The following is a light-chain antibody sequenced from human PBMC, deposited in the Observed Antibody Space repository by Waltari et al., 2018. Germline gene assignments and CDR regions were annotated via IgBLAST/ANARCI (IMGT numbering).Light chain of an antibody. CDR1: QSVTSSS. V-gene: IGKV3-20*01. J-gene: IGKJ4*01. Sequence: EIVLTQSPGTLSLSPGERATLPCRASQSVTSSSSSWYQQKLGQAPMLLIYGTSSRATGAPDRFSGSGSGTDFTLTISRLEAEDVAVYYCQQYDGEVVTFGGGTKVEI. CDR2: GTS. CDR3: QQYDGEVVT.